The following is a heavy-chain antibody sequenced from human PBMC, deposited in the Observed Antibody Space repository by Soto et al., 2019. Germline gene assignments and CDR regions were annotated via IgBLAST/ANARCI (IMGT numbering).Heavy chain of an antibody. V-gene: IGHV1-69*06. CDR2: IIPIFGTA. Sequence: SVKVSCKASGGIFSSYAISWVRQAPGQGLEWMGGIIPIFGTANYAQKFQGRVTIIADKSTSTAYMELSSLRSEDTAVYYCAAPSFFSYKGYFDYWGQGTLVTVSS. CDR1: GGIFSSYA. J-gene: IGHJ4*02. CDR3: AAPSFFSYKGYFDY. D-gene: IGHD1-1*01.